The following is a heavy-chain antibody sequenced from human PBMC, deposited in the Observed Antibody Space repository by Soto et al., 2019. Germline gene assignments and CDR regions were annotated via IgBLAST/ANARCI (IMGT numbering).Heavy chain of an antibody. CDR1: GYSFTSYW. D-gene: IGHD6-6*01. J-gene: IGHJ6*02. CDR3: ARRKAARYYYYYGMDV. CDR2: IDPSDSYT. Sequence: PGESLKISCKGSGYSFTSYWISWVRQMPGKGLEWMGRIDPSDSYTNYSPSFQGHVTISADKSISTAYLQWSSLKASDTAMYYCARRKAARYYYYYGMDVWGQGTTVTVS. V-gene: IGHV5-10-1*01.